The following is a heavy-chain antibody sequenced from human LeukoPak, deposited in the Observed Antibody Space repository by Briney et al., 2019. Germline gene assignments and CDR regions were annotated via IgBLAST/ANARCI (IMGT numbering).Heavy chain of an antibody. V-gene: IGHV4-59*01. CDR3: ARATPLGATYYYFDY. CDR1: GGSISSYY. J-gene: IGHJ4*02. Sequence: PSETLSLTCTVSGGSISSYYWSWIRQPPGKGLEWIGYIYYSGSTNYNPSLKSRVTISVDTSKSQFYLKLSSVTAADTAVYYCARATPLGATYYYFDYWGQGTLVTVSS. D-gene: IGHD1-26*01. CDR2: IYYSGST.